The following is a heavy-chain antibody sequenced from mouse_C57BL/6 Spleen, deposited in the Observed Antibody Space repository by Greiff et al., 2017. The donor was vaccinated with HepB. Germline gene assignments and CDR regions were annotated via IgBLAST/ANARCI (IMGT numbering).Heavy chain of an antibody. CDR1: GFTFSSYA. D-gene: IGHD2-10*02. CDR2: ISGGGGYT. Sequence: EVQLVESGGGLVKPGGSLKLSCAASGFTFSSYAMSWVRQTPEKRLEWVATISGGGGYTYYPDSVKGRFTISRDNAKNTLYLQMSSLKSEDTAMYYCARYTVYAHWYFDDWGTGTTLTVSS. J-gene: IGHJ1*03. V-gene: IGHV5-9-3*01. CDR3: ARYTVYAHWYFDD.